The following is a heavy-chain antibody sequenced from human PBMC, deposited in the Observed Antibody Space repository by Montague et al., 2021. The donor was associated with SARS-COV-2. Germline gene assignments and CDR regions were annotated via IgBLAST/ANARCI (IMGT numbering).Heavy chain of an antibody. D-gene: IGHD3-9*01. CDR2: ISSSSSYI. Sequence: SLRLSCAASGFTFSSYSMNWVRQAPGKGLEWVSSISSSSSYIYYADSVKGRFTISRDNAKNSLYLQMNSLRGEDTAVYYCARDPHYDILTGYYSYWGQGTLVTVSS. V-gene: IGHV3-21*01. CDR1: GFTFSSYS. CDR3: ARDPHYDILTGYYSY. J-gene: IGHJ4*02.